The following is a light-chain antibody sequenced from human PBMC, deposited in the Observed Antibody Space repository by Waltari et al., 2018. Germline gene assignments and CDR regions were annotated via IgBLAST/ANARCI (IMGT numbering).Light chain of an antibody. Sequence: DIVLTQSPESLAVSLGERATITCKSSRNVMSTANNKNYFAWYQQKPGQPPRLLIYWASTRESGVPDRFSGSGSGTDFTLTISSLQSEDVAVYFCQQYYSTPTFGPGTKVDIK. CDR3: QQYYSTPT. J-gene: IGKJ3*01. CDR1: RNVMSTANNKNY. V-gene: IGKV4-1*01. CDR2: WAS.